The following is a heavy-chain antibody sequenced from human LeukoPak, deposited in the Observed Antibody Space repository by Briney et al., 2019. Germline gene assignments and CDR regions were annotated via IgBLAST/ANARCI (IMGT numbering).Heavy chain of an antibody. D-gene: IGHD3-22*01. CDR2: ISTSGGSS. CDR3: AIMHPYYDGSGYWVQ. Sequence: PGGSLRLSCAASGFTFSSYAMSWVRRAPGKGLEWASGISTSGGSSSYADSVKGRFTISRDNPRNTLYMQMNSLRAEDTALYYCAIMHPYYDGSGYWVQWGQGTLVTVSS. J-gene: IGHJ4*02. CDR1: GFTFSSYA. V-gene: IGHV3-23*01.